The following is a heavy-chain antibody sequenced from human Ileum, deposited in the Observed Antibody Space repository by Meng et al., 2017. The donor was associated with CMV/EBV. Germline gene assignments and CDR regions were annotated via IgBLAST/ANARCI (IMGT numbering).Heavy chain of an antibody. CDR1: GGSVGMYY. CDR2: IHTTDST. V-gene: IGHV4-4*07. Sequence: ESAPGLGKPSEPRSLTWTVSGGSVGMYYWHGIRQPSGKGLDWIGRIHTTDSTNDNPYFKSRVNISVDTSKNQFSLKLTSMTAADTAVYYCASYTGTTVTGSLFDYWGQGILVTVSS. CDR3: ASYTGTTVTGSLFDY. J-gene: IGHJ4*02. D-gene: IGHD1-1*01.